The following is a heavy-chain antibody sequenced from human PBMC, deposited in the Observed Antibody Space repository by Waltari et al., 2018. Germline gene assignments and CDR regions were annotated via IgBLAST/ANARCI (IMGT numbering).Heavy chain of an antibody. CDR2: ISYDGSNK. J-gene: IGHJ3*02. Sequence: QVQLVESGGGVVQPGRSLRLSCAASGFTFSSYALPGVRQAPGKGLEWVAVISYDGSNKYYADSVKGRFTISRDNSKNTLYLQMNSLRAEDTAVYYCARDSTVTTNAFDIWGQGTMVTVSS. CDR1: GFTFSSYA. CDR3: ARDSTVTTNAFDI. V-gene: IGHV3-30*01. D-gene: IGHD4-17*01.